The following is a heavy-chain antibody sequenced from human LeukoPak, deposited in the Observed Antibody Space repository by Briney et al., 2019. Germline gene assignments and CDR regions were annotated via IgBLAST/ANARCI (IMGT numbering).Heavy chain of an antibody. CDR1: GDSISSYY. CDR2: IYRSKST. Sequence: SETLSLTCTVSGDSISSYYRRWIRQPPGKGLEWIGYIYRSKSTNNNPSLKSRVTISVDTSKNEFSLKLTSVTAADTAVYYCARALFRFESSSRSLHWYFDLWGSGTLVTVSS. J-gene: IGHJ2*01. CDR3: ARALFRFESSSRSLHWYFDL. D-gene: IGHD2-2*01. V-gene: IGHV4-59*01.